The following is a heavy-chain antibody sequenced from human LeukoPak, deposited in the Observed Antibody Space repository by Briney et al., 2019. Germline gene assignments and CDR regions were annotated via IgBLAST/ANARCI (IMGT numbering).Heavy chain of an antibody. J-gene: IGHJ4*02. CDR2: ISYDGCNE. V-gene: IGHV3-30*04. CDR1: GFTFSNYA. Sequence: GRSPRLSCAASGFTFSNYAMHWVRQAPGKGLEWVAIISYDGCNEYYGDSVKGRFTISRDNSKNTLYLQMNSLRAEDTAVYYCARGGPQYGGYVHYWGQGTLVTVSS. D-gene: IGHD4/OR15-4a*01. CDR3: ARGGPQYGGYVHY.